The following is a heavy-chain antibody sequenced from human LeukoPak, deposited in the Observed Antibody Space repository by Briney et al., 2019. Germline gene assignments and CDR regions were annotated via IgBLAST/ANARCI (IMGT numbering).Heavy chain of an antibody. CDR1: GFTFSNSA. V-gene: IGHV3-23*01. CDR2: ITISGDKT. CDR3: ARVIYGYDFWSGYYWRGAFDI. J-gene: IGHJ3*02. Sequence: GGSLRLSCAASGFTFSNSAMTWVRQAPGKGLEWVSSITISGDKTFYADSVKGRFTISRDNSKNTLYLQMNSLRAEDTAVYYCARVIYGYDFWSGYYWRGAFDIWGQGTMVTVSS. D-gene: IGHD3-3*01.